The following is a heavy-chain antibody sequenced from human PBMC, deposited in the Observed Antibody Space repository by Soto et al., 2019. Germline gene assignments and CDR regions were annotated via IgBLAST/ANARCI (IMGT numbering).Heavy chain of an antibody. CDR1: GFTFSSYG. J-gene: IGHJ6*01. CDR2: IWYDGSNK. V-gene: IGHV3-33*01. D-gene: IGHD5-12*01. CDR3: ARDRLYGGYDYNYYYYYGMDV. Sequence: QVQLVESGGGVVQPGRSLRLSCAASGFTFSSYGMHWVRQAPGKGLEWVAVIWYDGSNKYYADSVKGRFTISRDNSKNTLYLQMNSLRAEDTAVYYCARDRLYGGYDYNYYYYYGMDVW.